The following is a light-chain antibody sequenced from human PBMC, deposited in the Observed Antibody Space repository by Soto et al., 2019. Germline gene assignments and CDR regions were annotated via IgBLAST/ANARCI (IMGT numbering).Light chain of an antibody. J-gene: IGLJ2*01. CDR3: QSYDSSLSGSV. CDR2: GNS. CDR1: RSNIGAGYD. V-gene: IGLV1-40*01. Sequence: QSVLTQPPSVSGAPGQRVPISCTGSRSNIGAGYDVHWYQQLPGTAPKLPIYGNSNRPSGVPDRFSGAKSGTSASLAITGLQAEDEADYYCQSYDSSLSGSVFGGGTKLTVL.